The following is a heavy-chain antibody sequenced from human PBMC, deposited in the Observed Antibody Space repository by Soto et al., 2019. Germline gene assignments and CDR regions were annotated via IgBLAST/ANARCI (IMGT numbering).Heavy chain of an antibody. V-gene: IGHV4-59*01. CDR2: IYYSGST. CDR3: ARVQGVAATYYYGMDV. Sequence: SETLSLTCTVSRGSISSYHWSWIRQPPGKGLEWIGYIYYSGSTNYNPSLKSRVTISVDTSKNQFSLKLSSVTAADTAVYYCARVQGVAATYYYGMDVWGQGTTVTVSS. D-gene: IGHD2-15*01. J-gene: IGHJ6*02. CDR1: RGSISSYH.